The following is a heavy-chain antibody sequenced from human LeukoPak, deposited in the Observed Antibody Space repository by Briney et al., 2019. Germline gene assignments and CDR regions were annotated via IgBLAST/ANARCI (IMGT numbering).Heavy chain of an antibody. Sequence: GGSLRLSCTASGFFFSNYWMSWVRQAQGKGLEWVANINLDGNGRFYVDSVKGRFTISREKNKKSVYLQMNSLRAEDTAVYFCARARLGFTRGIGTNYFDYWGQGTLVTVSS. D-gene: IGHD2-15*01. CDR3: ARARLGFTRGIGTNYFDY. CDR1: GFFFSNYW. J-gene: IGHJ4*02. V-gene: IGHV3-7*01. CDR2: INLDGNGR.